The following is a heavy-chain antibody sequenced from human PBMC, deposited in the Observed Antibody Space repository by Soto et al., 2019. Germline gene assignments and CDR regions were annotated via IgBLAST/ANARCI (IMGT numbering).Heavy chain of an antibody. V-gene: IGHV1-69*06. Sequence: QVQLVQSGAEVKNPGSSVKVSCKTSGFTFNVYGIHWVRQAPGQGLEWMGGLIPSYDAPYYAQKFQGRVTISADKSTPTVHLELSSLRSDDTAVYFCARVREPHLDHYGLDVWGQGTTVTVS. CDR3: ARVREPHLDHYGLDV. D-gene: IGHD1-1*01. CDR2: LIPSYDAP. CDR1: GFTFNVYG. J-gene: IGHJ6*02.